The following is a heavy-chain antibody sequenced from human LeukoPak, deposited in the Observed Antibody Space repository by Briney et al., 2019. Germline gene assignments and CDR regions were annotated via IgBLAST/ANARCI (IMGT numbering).Heavy chain of an antibody. V-gene: IGHV1-69*13. Sequence: ASVKVSCKASGGAFSSYAISWVRQAPGQGLEWMGGIIPIFGTANYAQKFQGRVTITADESTSTAYMELSSLRSEDTAVYYCARGYYDSSGYYFGHYWGQGTLVTVSS. CDR2: IIPIFGTA. CDR1: GGAFSSYA. D-gene: IGHD3-22*01. CDR3: ARGYYDSSGYYFGHY. J-gene: IGHJ4*02.